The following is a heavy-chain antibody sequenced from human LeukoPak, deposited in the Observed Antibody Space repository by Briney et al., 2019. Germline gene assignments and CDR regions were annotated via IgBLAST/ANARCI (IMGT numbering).Heavy chain of an antibody. Sequence: SETLSLTCTVSGGSISSGSYYWSWIRQPPGKGLEWIGYIYYSGSTNYNPSLKSRVTISVDTSKNQFSLKLSSVTAADTAVYYCARGGSYRSFDYWGQGTLVTVSS. CDR3: ARGGSYRSFDY. CDR1: GGSISSGSYY. V-gene: IGHV4-61*01. D-gene: IGHD3-16*02. CDR2: IYYSGST. J-gene: IGHJ4*02.